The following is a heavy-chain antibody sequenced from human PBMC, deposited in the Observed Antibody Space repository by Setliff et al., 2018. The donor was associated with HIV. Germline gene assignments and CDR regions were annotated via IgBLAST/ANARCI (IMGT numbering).Heavy chain of an antibody. CDR3: TTDGSYDILTGPTPGAFDI. CDR1: GHTLTELS. J-gene: IGHJ3*02. Sequence: ASVKVSCKVSGHTLTELSMHWVRQAPGKGLEWMGGFDPEDAETIYAQNFQGRVTLTEDTSTDTAYMELSSLRSEDTAFDYCTTDGSYDILTGPTPGAFDIWGQGTMVTVSS. CDR2: FDPEDAET. D-gene: IGHD3-9*01. V-gene: IGHV1-24*01.